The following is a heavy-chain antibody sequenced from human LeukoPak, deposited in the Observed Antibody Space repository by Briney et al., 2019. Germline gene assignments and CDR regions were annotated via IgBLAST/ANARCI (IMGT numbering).Heavy chain of an antibody. J-gene: IGHJ4*02. CDR2: IIPILGIA. CDR3: AKGSGYYSY. D-gene: IGHD3-22*01. V-gene: IGHV1-69*04. Sequence: GASVKVSCKASGYTFTSYDINWVRQATGQGLEWMGRIIPILGIANYAQKFQGRVTITADKSTSTAYMELSSLRSEDTAVYYCAKGSGYYSYWGQGTLVTVSS. CDR1: GYTFTSYD.